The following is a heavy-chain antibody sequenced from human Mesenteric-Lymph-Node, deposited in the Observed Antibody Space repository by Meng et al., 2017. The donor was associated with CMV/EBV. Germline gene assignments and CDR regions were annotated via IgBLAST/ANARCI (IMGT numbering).Heavy chain of an antibody. D-gene: IGHD3-16*01. J-gene: IGHJ5*02. CDR1: GGSISSSSYS. CDR2: IYYSGST. V-gene: IGHV4-39*01. CDR3: ARRGGDL. Sequence: SETLSLTCTVSGGSISSSSYSWGWIRQPPGKGLEWIGSIYYSGSTYYNPSLKSRVTISVDTSKNQFSLKLSSVTAADTAVYYCARRGGDLWGQGTLVTVSS.